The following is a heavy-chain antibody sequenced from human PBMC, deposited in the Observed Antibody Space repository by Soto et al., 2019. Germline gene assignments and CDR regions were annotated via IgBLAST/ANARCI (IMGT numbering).Heavy chain of an antibody. CDR1: GYTFTSYG. V-gene: IGHV1-18*01. Sequence: ASVKVSCKASGYTFTSYGISWVRQAPGQGLEWMGWISAYNGNTNYAQKLQGRVTMTTDTSTSTAYMELRSLRSDDTAVYYCAREVYSSSGTASWFDPWGQGTLVTVSS. D-gene: IGHD6-6*01. J-gene: IGHJ5*02. CDR2: ISAYNGNT. CDR3: AREVYSSSGTASWFDP.